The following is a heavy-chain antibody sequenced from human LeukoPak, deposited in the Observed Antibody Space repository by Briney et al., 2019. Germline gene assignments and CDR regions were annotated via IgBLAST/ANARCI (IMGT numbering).Heavy chain of an antibody. J-gene: IGHJ4*02. D-gene: IGHD2-21*01. CDR1: GGSISSSNSY. CDR2: LSYSGST. Sequence: SETLSLTCTVSGGSISSSNSYWGWIRQPPGKGLEWIGTLSYSGSTYYNPPLKSRITISVDTSKSQFSLRLSSVTAADTALYYCARHIQGANVCDYWGQGTLVTVPS. CDR3: ARHIQGANVCDY. V-gene: IGHV4-39*01.